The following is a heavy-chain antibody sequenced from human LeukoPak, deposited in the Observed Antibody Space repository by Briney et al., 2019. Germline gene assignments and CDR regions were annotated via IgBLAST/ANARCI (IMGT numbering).Heavy chain of an antibody. V-gene: IGHV4-31*03. CDR3: ARADGDYSDSSGPYYFHY. J-gene: IGHJ4*02. CDR1: GGSISSGGYY. CDR2: IYCSGST. D-gene: IGHD3-22*01. Sequence: SETLSLTCTVSGGSISSGGYYWTWIRQHPGKGLEWIGYIYCSGSTYYNPSLKSRVTISEDTSKNQFSLKLSSVTAADTAVYYCARADGDYSDSSGPYYFHYWGQGTLVTVSS.